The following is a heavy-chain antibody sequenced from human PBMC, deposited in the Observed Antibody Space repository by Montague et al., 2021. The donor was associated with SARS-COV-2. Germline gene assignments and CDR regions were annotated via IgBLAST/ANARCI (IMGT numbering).Heavy chain of an antibody. CDR1: GFTFSSYA. J-gene: IGHJ4*02. D-gene: IGHD4-17*01. Sequence: SRRLSLSASGFTFSSYAMHWVRQAPGKGLEWVAVISYDGSNKYYVDSVKGRFTISRDNSKNTLYLQMNSLRAEDTAVYYCARDGDDYGDYYAYFDYWGQGTLVTVSS. V-gene: IGHV3-30*04. CDR2: ISYDGSNK. CDR3: ARDGDDYGDYYAYFDY.